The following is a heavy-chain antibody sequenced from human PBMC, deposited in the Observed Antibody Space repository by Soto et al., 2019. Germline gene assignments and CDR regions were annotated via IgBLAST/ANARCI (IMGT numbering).Heavy chain of an antibody. CDR2: IKQDGSEK. CDR1: GFTFSSYW. J-gene: IGHJ3*02. V-gene: IGHV3-7*03. Sequence: GGSLRLYCASSGFTFSSYWMIWVRQAPVKGLEWVANIKQDGSEKYYVDSVKGRFTISRDNAKNSLYLQMNSLRAEDTAVYYCARVTGDDAFDIWGQGTMVTVSS. D-gene: IGHD7-27*01. CDR3: ARVTGDDAFDI.